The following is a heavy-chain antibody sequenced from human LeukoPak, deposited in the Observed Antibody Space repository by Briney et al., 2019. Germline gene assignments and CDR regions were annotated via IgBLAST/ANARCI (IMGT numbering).Heavy chain of an antibody. CDR1: GFTFDDYA. V-gene: IGHV3-9*01. CDR3: ARDMRIQPWAFDM. J-gene: IGHJ3*02. D-gene: IGHD5-18*01. Sequence: GRSLRLSCAASGFTFDDYAMHWVRQAPGKGLEWVSGISWNSGSIGYADSVKGRFTISRDNAKNTLYLQMNSLRAEDTAVYYCARDMRIQPWAFDMWGQGTMVTVSS. CDR2: ISWNSGSI.